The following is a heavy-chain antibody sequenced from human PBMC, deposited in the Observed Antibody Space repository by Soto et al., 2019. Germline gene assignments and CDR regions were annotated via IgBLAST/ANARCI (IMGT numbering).Heavy chain of an antibody. D-gene: IGHD3-10*01. J-gene: IGHJ4*02. Sequence: QVQLVQSGAEVKKPGSSVKVSCKASGGTFSSYTISWVRQAPGQGLEWMGRIIPILGIANYAQKCQGRVTITADKSTSTAYMELSSLRSEDTAVYYCARDYYGSGSSYRYWGQGTLVTVSS. V-gene: IGHV1-69*08. CDR3: ARDYYGSGSSYRY. CDR2: IIPILGIA. CDR1: GGTFSSYT.